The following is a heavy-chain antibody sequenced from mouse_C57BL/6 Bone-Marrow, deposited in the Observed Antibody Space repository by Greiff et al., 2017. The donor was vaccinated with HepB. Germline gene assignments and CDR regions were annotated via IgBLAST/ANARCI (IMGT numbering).Heavy chain of an antibody. CDR3: ARFLPYYDPTGYFDV. D-gene: IGHD2-4*01. J-gene: IGHJ1*03. Sequence: VQLQESDAELVKPGASVKISCKVSGYTFTDHTIHWMKQRPEQGLEWIGYIYPRDGSTKYNEKFKGKATLTADKSSSTAYMQLNSLTSEDSAVYFCARFLPYYDPTGYFDVWGTGTTVTVSS. V-gene: IGHV1-78*01. CDR2: IYPRDGST. CDR1: GYTFTDHT.